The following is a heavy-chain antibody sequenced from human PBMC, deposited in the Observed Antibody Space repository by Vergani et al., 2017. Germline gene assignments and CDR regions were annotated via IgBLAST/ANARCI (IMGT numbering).Heavy chain of an antibody. V-gene: IGHV1-2*02. CDR2: INPNSGGT. J-gene: IGHJ6*02. CDR1: GYTFTGYY. D-gene: IGHD3-10*01. Sequence: QVQLVQSGAEVKKPGASVKVSCKASGYTFTGYYMHWVRQAPGQGLEWMGWINPNSGGTNSAQKFQGRVTMTRDTSISTAYMELSRLRSDDTAVYYCERVSGQGKYGSGSQSSYYYYCMDVWGQGTTVTVSS. CDR3: ERVSGQGKYGSGSQSSYYYYCMDV.